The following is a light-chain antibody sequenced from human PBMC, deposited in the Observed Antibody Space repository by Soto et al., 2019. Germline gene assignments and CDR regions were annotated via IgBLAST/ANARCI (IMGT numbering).Light chain of an antibody. Sequence: IQMTQSPSTLSASVGDRVAITCRASQSISTYLAWYQQKPGKAPKLLIYKASSLESGVPSRFSGSGSGAEFTLTISSLQPDDFATYYCQQYNTYSRTFGQGTKVDIK. CDR2: KAS. J-gene: IGKJ1*01. CDR1: QSISTY. CDR3: QQYNTYSRT. V-gene: IGKV1-5*03.